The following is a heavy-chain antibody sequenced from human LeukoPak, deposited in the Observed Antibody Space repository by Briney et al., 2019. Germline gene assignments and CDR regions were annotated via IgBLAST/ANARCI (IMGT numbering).Heavy chain of an antibody. CDR3: ASCAGGGSCYLNY. CDR2: ISSSSSYI. D-gene: IGHD2-15*01. V-gene: IGHV3-21*01. CDR1: GFTFSSYG. Sequence: AGGSLRLSCAASGFTFSSYGMHWVRQAPGKGLEWVSSISSSSSYIYYADSVKGRFTISRDNAKNSLYLQMNSLRAEDTAVYYCASCAGGGSCYLNYWGQGTLVTVSS. J-gene: IGHJ4*02.